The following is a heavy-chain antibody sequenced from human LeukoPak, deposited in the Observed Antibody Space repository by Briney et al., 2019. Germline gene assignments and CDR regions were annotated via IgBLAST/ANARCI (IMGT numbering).Heavy chain of an antibody. V-gene: IGHV1-46*01. CDR3: ARDNSVEDTAWWFDP. CDR2: INPSGGST. CDR1: GYTFASFY. Sequence: ASVKVSCKASGYTFASFYIHWVRQAPGQGLEWMGIINPSGGSTSYAQKFQGRVTMTRDMSTSTDYMELSSLRSEDTAVYYCARDNSVEDTAWWFDPWGQGTLVTVSS. D-gene: IGHD4-23*01. J-gene: IGHJ5*02.